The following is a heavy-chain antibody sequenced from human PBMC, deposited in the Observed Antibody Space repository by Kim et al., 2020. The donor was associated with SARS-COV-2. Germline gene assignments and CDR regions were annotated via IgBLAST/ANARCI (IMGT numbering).Heavy chain of an antibody. D-gene: IGHD2-15*01. CDR2: IYYSGST. CDR1: GGSISSGGYY. V-gene: IGHV4-31*03. J-gene: IGHJ3*02. CDR3: ASGSGYIGPSRVGAFDI. Sequence: SETLSLTCTVSGGSISSGGYYWSWIRQHPGKGLEWIGYIYYSGSTYYNPSLKSRVTISVDTSKNQFSLKLSSVTAADTAVYYCASGSGYIGPSRVGAFDIWGQGTMVTVSS.